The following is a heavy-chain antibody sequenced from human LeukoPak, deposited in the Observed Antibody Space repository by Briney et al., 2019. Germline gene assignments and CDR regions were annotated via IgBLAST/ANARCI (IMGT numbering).Heavy chain of an antibody. J-gene: IGHJ4*02. D-gene: IGHD6-13*01. CDR1: GFTFDDYA. CDR3: AKAPSYGIAAAVDY. CDR2: ISWNSGSI. V-gene: IGHV3-9*01. Sequence: GRSPRLSCAASGFTFDDYAMHWVRQAPGKGLEWVSGISWNSGSIGYADSVKGRFTISRDNAKNSLYLQMNSLRAEDTALYYCAKAPSYGIAAAVDYWGQGTLVTVSS.